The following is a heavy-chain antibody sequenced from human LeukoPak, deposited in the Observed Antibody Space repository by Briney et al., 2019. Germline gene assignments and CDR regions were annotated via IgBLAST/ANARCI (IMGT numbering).Heavy chain of an antibody. D-gene: IGHD5/OR15-5a*01. CDR2: MNPNSGNT. CDR1: GYTFTSYD. V-gene: IGHV1-8*01. CDR3: ASTLSVSGNWFDP. J-gene: IGHJ5*02. Sequence: ASVKLSCKASGYTFTSYDINWVRQATGQGLEWMGWMNPNSGNTGYAQKFQGRVTMTRNTSISTAYMELSSLRSEDTAVYYCASTLSVSGNWFDPWGQGTLVTVSS.